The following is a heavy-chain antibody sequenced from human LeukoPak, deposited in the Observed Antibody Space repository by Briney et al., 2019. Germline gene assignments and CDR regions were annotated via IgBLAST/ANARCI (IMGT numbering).Heavy chain of an antibody. V-gene: IGHV1-69*13. Sequence: SVKVSCKASGGTFSSYAISWVRQAPGQGLEWMGGIIPIFGTANYAQKFQGRVTITADESTSTAYMELSSLRSEDTAVYYCARVVLVQSNYYYYGMDVWGQGTTVTVSS. D-gene: IGHD6-6*01. J-gene: IGHJ6*02. CDR3: ARVVLVQSNYYYYGMDV. CDR2: IIPIFGTA. CDR1: GGTFSSYA.